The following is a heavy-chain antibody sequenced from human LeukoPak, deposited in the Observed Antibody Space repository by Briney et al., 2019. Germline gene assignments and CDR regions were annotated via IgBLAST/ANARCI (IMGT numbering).Heavy chain of an antibody. V-gene: IGHV1-8*03. D-gene: IGHD6-6*01. CDR2: MNPNSGNT. CDR3: ARAPVGSSSLLL. Sequence: ASVKVSCKASGYTFTSYDINWVRQATGQGLEWMGWMNPNSGNTGYAQKFQGRVTITRNTSISTAYMELSSLRSEDTAVYYCARAPVGSSSLLLWGRGTLVTVSS. J-gene: IGHJ4*02. CDR1: GYTFTSYD.